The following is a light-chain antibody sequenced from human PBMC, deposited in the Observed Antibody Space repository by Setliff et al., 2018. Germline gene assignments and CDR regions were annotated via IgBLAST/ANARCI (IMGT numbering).Light chain of an antibody. CDR1: YSDIGGHDR. Sequence: QSVLTQPPSVSGSPGQSVTISCTGTYSDIGGHDRVSWYQQPPGAAPKLIIYEVFHRPSGVPGRFSGSKSGTTASLTISGLHAEDEADYFCGSFSSTTTFYVFGPGTKVTVL. CDR2: EVF. V-gene: IGLV2-18*02. CDR3: GSFSSTTTFYV. J-gene: IGLJ1*01.